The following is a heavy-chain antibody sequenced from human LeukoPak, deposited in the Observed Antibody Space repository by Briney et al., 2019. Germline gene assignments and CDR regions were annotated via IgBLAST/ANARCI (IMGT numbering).Heavy chain of an antibody. CDR3: AKEGGYFDWLLPAY. CDR1: GFTFDDYA. J-gene: IGHJ4*02. Sequence: PGGSLRLSCAASGFTFDDYAMHWVRHAPGKGLEWVSGISWNSGSIGYADSVKGRFTISRDNSKNTLYLQMNSLRAEDTAVYYCAKEGGYFDWLLPAYWGQGTLVTVSS. V-gene: IGHV3-9*01. CDR2: ISWNSGSI. D-gene: IGHD3-9*01.